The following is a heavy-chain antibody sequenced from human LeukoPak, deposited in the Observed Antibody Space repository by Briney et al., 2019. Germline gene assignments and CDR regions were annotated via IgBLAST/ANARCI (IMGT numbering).Heavy chain of an antibody. CDR1: GFSFSSYW. J-gene: IGHJ6*02. V-gene: IGHV3-7*03. CDR3: AKDTFYGGNMDYYYGMDV. D-gene: IGHD4-23*01. CDR2: IKQDGSEK. Sequence: GGSLRLSCAASGFSFSSYWMSWVRQAPGKGLEWVANIKQDGSEKYYVDSVKGRLTISRDNAKNSLYLQMNSLRAEDTALYYCAKDTFYGGNMDYYYGMDVWGQGTTVTVSS.